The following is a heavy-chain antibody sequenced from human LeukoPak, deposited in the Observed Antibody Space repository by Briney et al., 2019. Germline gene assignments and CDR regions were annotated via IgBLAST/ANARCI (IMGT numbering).Heavy chain of an antibody. CDR3: ARGEGGWEYNWFDP. J-gene: IGHJ5*02. CDR2: IYTSGST. CDR1: GGSISSYY. Sequence: KPSETLSLTCTVSGGSISSYYWSWIRQPAGKGLEWIGRIYTSGSTNYNPSLKSRVTMSVDTSKDQFSLKLSSVTAADTAVYYCARGEGGWEYNWFDPWGQGTLVTVSS. V-gene: IGHV4-4*07. D-gene: IGHD6-19*01.